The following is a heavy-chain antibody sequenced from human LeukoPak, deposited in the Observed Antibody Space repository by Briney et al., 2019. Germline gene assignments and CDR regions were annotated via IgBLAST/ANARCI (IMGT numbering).Heavy chain of an antibody. D-gene: IGHD3-3*01. CDR2: IYPGDSDT. Sequence: GESLKISCKGSGYSFTSYWIGWVRQMPGKGLEWVGIIYPGDSDTRYSPSFQGQVTISADKSISTAYLQWSSLKASDTAMYYCARGRSRYYDFWSGYYPFDYWGQGTLVTVSS. CDR3: ARGRSRYYDFWSGYYPFDY. V-gene: IGHV5-51*01. CDR1: GYSFTSYW. J-gene: IGHJ4*02.